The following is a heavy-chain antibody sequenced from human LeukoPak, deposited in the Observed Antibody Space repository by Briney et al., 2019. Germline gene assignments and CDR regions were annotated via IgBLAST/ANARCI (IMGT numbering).Heavy chain of an antibody. CDR1: GFTFGDYG. J-gene: IGHJ4*02. CDR3: AKDTGAYGGVDY. D-gene: IGHD4-17*01. CDR2: ISWTGGTI. Sequence: GRSLRLSCAASGFTFGDYGMHWVRQVPGKGLEWVSGISWTGGTIGYADSAKGRFTISRDSAKNSLYLEMNSLRAEDTAFYYCAKDTGAYGGVDYWGQGALVTVSS. V-gene: IGHV3-9*01.